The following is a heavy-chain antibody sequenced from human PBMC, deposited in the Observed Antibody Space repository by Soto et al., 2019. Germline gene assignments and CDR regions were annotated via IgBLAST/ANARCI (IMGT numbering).Heavy chain of an antibody. V-gene: IGHV1-69*04. CDR3: AIECLIFGVVIIDY. J-gene: IGHJ4*02. CDR2: IIPILGIA. Sequence: GASVKVSCKASGGTFSSYTISWVRQAPGQGLEWMGRIIPILGIADYAQKFQGRVTITADKSTSTAYMELSSLRSEDTAVYYCAIECLIFGVVIIDYWGQGTLVTVSS. CDR1: GGTFSSYT. D-gene: IGHD3-3*01.